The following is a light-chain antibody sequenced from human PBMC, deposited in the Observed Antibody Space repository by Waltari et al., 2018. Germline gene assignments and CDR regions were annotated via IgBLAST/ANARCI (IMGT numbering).Light chain of an antibody. J-gene: IGKJ4*01. CDR1: QSASGN. Sequence: EIVVTQSPATVSVSPGERVTLSCRTSQSASGNFAWYQQKPGQPPRLLIYAASSRASVVPVRFSASGSGTEFTLTISSLQSEDSAVYYCQQYHNWPPLTFGGGTKVESK. V-gene: IGKV3-15*01. CDR2: AAS. CDR3: QQYHNWPPLT.